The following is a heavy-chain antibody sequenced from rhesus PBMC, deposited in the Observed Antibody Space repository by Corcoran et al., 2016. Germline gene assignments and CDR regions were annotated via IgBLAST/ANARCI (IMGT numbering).Heavy chain of an antibody. Sequence: QLQLQESGPGLVKPSETLSLTCAVSGYSISSGYGWSWIRQPPGKGLEWIGYISYSGSTSYNPSLKSRVTISRDPSKNQFSLKLSSVTAADTAVYYCAAGYSSGWYDYGLDSWGQGVVVTVSS. D-gene: IGHD6-31*01. CDR1: GYSISSGYG. CDR3: AAGYSSGWYDYGLDS. V-gene: IGHV4-122*02. CDR2: ISYSGST. J-gene: IGHJ6*01.